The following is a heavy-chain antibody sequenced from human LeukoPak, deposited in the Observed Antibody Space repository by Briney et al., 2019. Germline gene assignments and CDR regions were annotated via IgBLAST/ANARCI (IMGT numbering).Heavy chain of an antibody. CDR1: GYSFTSYW. Sequence: GESLKISCKGSGYSFTSYWIGWVRQMPGKGLEWMGIIYPGDSDTRYSPAFPGKVTISADKSISTAYLQWSSLKASDTAMYYCARLSSIAVATFDNLFDPWGQGTLVTVSS. J-gene: IGHJ5*02. CDR3: ARLSSIAVATFDNLFDP. V-gene: IGHV5-51*01. D-gene: IGHD5-12*01. CDR2: IYPGDSDT.